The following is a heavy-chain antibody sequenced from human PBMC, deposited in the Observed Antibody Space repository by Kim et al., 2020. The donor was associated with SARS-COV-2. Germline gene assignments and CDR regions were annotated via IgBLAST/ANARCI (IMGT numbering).Heavy chain of an antibody. D-gene: IGHD2-21*01. CDR1: GFTFTGHA. CDR3: LKGGWGWIWGY. Sequence: GGSLRLSCTTSGFTFTGHAMSWVRQAPGKGLEWVSSIDGSDGTTYYVDSVKGRFSISRDDSKNTLYLQMSALRADDTAAYYCLKGGWGWIWGYWGQGT. CDR2: IDGSDGTT. V-gene: IGHV3-23*01. J-gene: IGHJ4*02.